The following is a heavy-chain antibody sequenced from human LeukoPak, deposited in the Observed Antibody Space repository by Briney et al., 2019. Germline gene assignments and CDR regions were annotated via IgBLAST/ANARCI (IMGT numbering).Heavy chain of an antibody. CDR1: GGSFSGYY. J-gene: IGHJ4*02. V-gene: IGHV4-34*01. CDR3: ASSSGYYSSFGYFDY. D-gene: IGHD3-22*01. CDR2: INHSGST. Sequence: PSETLSLTCAVYGGSFSGYYWSWIRQPSGKGLEWIGEINHSGSTNYNPSLKSRVTISVDTSKNQFSLKLSSVTAADTAVYYCASSSGYYSSFGYFDYWGQGTLVTVSS.